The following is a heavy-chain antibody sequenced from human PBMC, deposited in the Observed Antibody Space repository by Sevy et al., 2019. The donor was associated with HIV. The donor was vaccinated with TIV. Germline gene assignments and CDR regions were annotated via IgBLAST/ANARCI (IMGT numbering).Heavy chain of an antibody. CDR3: AKGLLFRYYYYMDV. CDR2: ISGSGGST. J-gene: IGHJ6*03. V-gene: IGHV3-23*01. D-gene: IGHD2-21*01. CDR1: RFTFSSYA. Sequence: GGSLRLSCAASRFTFSSYAMSWVRQAPGKGLEWVSDISGSGGSTYYADSVKGRFTISRDNSKNTLYLQMNSLRAEDTAVYYCAKGLLFRYYYYMDVWGKGTTVTVSS.